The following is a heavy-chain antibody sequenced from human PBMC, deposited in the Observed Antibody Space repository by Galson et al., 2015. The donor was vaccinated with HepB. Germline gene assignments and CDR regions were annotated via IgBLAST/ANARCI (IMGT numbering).Heavy chain of an antibody. D-gene: IGHD3-10*01. V-gene: IGHV4-39*02. Sequence: SETLSLTCTVSGGSISSSSYYWGWIRQPPGKGLEWIGSIYYSGSTYYNPSLKSRVTISVDTSKNQFSLKLSSVTAADTAVYYCARDLYGSGMVDYWGQGTLVTVSS. CDR2: IYYSGST. CDR3: ARDLYGSGMVDY. J-gene: IGHJ4*02. CDR1: GGSISSSSYY.